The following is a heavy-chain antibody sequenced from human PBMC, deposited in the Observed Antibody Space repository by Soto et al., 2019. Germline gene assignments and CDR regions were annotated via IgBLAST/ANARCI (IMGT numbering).Heavy chain of an antibody. CDR3: ARAYCSGGSCHFHYYYYGMDV. D-gene: IGHD2-15*01. J-gene: IGHJ6*02. V-gene: IGHV1-69*13. CDR1: GGTFSSYA. CDR2: IIPIFGTA. Sequence: EASVKVSCKASGGTFSSYAISWVRQAPGQGLEWMGGIIPIFGTANYAQKFQGRVTITADESTSTAYMELSSLRSEDTAVYYCARAYCSGGSCHFHYYYYGMDVWGQGTTVTVSS.